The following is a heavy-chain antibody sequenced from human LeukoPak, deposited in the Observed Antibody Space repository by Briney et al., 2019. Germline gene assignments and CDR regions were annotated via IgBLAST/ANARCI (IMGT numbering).Heavy chain of an antibody. D-gene: IGHD1-1*01. CDR2: IRYDGSNK. Sequence: GGSLRLSCAASGFTSSSYGMHWVRQAPGKGLEWVAFIRYDGSNKYYADSVKGRFTISRDNSKNTLYLQMNSLRAEDTAVYYCAKDRTQILDYWGQGTLVTVSS. J-gene: IGHJ4*02. CDR3: AKDRTQILDY. CDR1: GFTSSSYG. V-gene: IGHV3-30*02.